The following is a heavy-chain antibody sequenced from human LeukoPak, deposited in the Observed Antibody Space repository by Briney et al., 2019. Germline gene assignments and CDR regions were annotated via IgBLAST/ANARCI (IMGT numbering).Heavy chain of an antibody. Sequence: GSLRLSFAASGFTFSSYWMSWVRRAPGKGLEWVANIKQDGSEKYYLDSVKGRFTISRDNAKNSLYLQMNSLRAEDTAVYYCARDPGDGYNSAGDFDYWGQGTLVTVSS. CDR1: GFTFSSYW. CDR2: IKQDGSEK. J-gene: IGHJ4*02. CDR3: ARDPGDGYNSAGDFDY. D-gene: IGHD5-24*01. V-gene: IGHV3-7*01.